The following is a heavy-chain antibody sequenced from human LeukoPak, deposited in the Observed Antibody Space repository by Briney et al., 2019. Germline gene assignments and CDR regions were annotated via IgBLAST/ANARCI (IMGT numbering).Heavy chain of an antibody. CDR2: ISYDGSNK. V-gene: IGHV3-30*03. CDR3: ARPFLAGGYYMDV. Sequence: GGSLRLSCEASGFTFSNYSMNWVRQAPGKGLEWVALISYDGSNKYYADSVKGRFTISRDNSKNTLFLQMNSLRADDTAVYYCARPFLAGGYYMDVWGKGTTVSVSS. CDR1: GFTFSNYS. D-gene: IGHD2/OR15-2a*01. J-gene: IGHJ6*03.